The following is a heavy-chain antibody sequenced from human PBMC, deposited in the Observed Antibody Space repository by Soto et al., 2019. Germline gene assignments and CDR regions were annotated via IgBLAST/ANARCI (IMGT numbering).Heavy chain of an antibody. V-gene: IGHV3-11*05. D-gene: IGHD3-10*01. CDR2: ISSSGSDT. CDR1: GFTFSDYY. Sequence: QVQLVESGGNLVKPGESLRLSCAASGFTFSDYYMSWIRQAPGRGLEWVSYISSSGSDTYYADSVKGRFTISRDNAKRPLYLQMNRLGVEDTAVYYWARDGPMLRGVIHEDFWGQGTLVTVSS. J-gene: IGHJ4*02. CDR3: ARDGPMLRGVIHEDF.